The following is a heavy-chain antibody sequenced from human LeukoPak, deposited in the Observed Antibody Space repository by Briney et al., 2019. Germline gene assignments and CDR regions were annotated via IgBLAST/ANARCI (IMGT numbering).Heavy chain of an antibody. CDR2: ISAYSGNT. J-gene: IGHJ4*02. V-gene: IGHV1-18*01. D-gene: IGHD3-3*01. CDR1: GYTFTNYG. CDR3: ARAPDDYDFWSGPFDY. Sequence: ASVKAFCKASGYTFTNYGISWVRQAPGQGLEWMGWISAYSGNTNYAQNLQGRVTMTTDTSTSTAYMELRSLRSDDTAVYYCARAPDDYDFWSGPFDYWGRGTRVHVSS.